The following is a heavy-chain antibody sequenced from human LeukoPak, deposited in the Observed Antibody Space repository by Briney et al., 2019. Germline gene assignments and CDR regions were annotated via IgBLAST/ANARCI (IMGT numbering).Heavy chain of an antibody. CDR2: ISSSSSTI. Sequence: GGSLRLSCAASGFTFSSYSMNWVRQAPGKGLEWVSYISSSSSTIYYADSVKGRFTISRDNAKNSLYLQMNSLRDEDTAVYYCARARGSSWHSGQLAYYFDYWGQGTLVTVSS. CDR1: GFTFSSYS. V-gene: IGHV3-48*02. CDR3: ARARGSSWHSGQLAYYFDY. D-gene: IGHD6-13*01. J-gene: IGHJ4*02.